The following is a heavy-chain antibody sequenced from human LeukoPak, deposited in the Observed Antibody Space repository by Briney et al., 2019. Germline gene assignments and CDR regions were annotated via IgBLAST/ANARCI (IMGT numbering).Heavy chain of an antibody. CDR3: AREPGGRYSGYEAYYYYYYMDV. J-gene: IGHJ6*03. Sequence: GASVKVSCKASGYTFTSYYMHWVRQAPGQGLEWMGIINPSGGSTSYAQKFQGRVTMTRDMSTSTVYMELSSLRSEDTAVYYCAREPGGRYSGYEAYYYYYYMDVWGKGTTVTVSS. CDR1: GYTFTSYY. D-gene: IGHD5-12*01. V-gene: IGHV1-46*01. CDR2: INPSGGST.